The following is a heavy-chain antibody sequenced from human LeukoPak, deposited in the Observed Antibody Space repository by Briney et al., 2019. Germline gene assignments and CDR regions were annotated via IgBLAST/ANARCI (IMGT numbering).Heavy chain of an antibody. CDR2: IKQDGSEK. CDR3: ARDIFRVAAAGTGWFDP. Sequence: GGSLRLSCAASGFTFSSYWMSWVRQAPGKGLEWVANIKQDGSEKYCVDSVKGRFTISRDNAKNSLYLQMNSLRAEDTAVYYCARDIFRVAAAGTGWFDPWGQGTLVTVSS. J-gene: IGHJ5*02. V-gene: IGHV3-7*01. D-gene: IGHD6-13*01. CDR1: GFTFSSYW.